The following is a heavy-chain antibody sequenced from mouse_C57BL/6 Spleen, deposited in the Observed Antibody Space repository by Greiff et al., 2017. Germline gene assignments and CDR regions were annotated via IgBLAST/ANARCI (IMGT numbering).Heavy chain of an antibody. V-gene: IGHV1-26*01. Sequence: EVQLQQSGPELVKPGASVKISCKASGYTFTDYYMNWVKQSPGKSLEWIGDINPNNGGTSYNQKFKGKATLTVDKSSSTAYMELRSLTSEDSAVYYCARSDYGAWFAYWGQGTLVNVSA. CDR1: GYTFTDYY. CDR2: INPNNGGT. J-gene: IGHJ3*01. CDR3: ARSDYGAWFAY. D-gene: IGHD1-1*01.